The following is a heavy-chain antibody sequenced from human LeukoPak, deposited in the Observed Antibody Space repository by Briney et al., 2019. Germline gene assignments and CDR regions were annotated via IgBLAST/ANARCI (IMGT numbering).Heavy chain of an antibody. CDR1: GGTFSSYA. D-gene: IGHD3-10*01. V-gene: IGHV1-69*04. Sequence: GASVKVSCKASGGTFSSYAISWVRQAPGQGLEWMGRIIPILGIANYAQKFQGRVTITADKSTSTAYMELSSLRSEDTAVYYCARVHGAIRAYDYWGQGTLVTVSS. J-gene: IGHJ4*02. CDR2: IIPILGIA. CDR3: ARVHGAIRAYDY.